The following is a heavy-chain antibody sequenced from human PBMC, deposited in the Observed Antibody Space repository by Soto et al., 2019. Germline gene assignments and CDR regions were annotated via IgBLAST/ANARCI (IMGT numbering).Heavy chain of an antibody. J-gene: IGHJ6*03. CDR3: ARGIQAYGDYAYYYYMAV. Sequence: ASVKVSCKASGYTFTSYDINWVRQATGQGLEWMGWMNPNSGNTGYAQKFQGRVTMTRNTSISTAYMELSSLRSEDTAVYYCARGIQAYGDYAYYYYMAVWGKGTTVIVSS. D-gene: IGHD4-17*01. V-gene: IGHV1-8*01. CDR2: MNPNSGNT. CDR1: GYTFTSYD.